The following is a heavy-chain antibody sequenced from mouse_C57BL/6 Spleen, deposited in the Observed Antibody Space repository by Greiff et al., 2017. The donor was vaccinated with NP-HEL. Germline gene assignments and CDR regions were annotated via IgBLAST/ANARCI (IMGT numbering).Heavy chain of an antibody. Sequence: VQLQQPGAELVRPGSSVELSCKASGYTFTSYWMDWVKQRPGQGLEWIGNIYPSDSETHYNQKFKDKATLTVDKSSSTAYMQLSSLTSEDSAVYYCARGNYDYDGGFAYWGQGTLVTVSA. V-gene: IGHV1-61*01. J-gene: IGHJ3*01. CDR2: IYPSDSET. D-gene: IGHD2-4*01. CDR3: ARGNYDYDGGFAY. CDR1: GYTFTSYW.